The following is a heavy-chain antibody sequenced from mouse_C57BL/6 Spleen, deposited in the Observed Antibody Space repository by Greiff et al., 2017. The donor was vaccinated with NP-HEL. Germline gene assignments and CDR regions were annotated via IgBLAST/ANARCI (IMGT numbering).Heavy chain of an antibody. CDR1: GFSFNTYA. Sequence: EVKLVESGGGLVQPKGSLKLSCAASGFSFNTYAMNWVRQAPGKGLEWVARIRSKSNNYATYHADSVKDRFTISRDDSESMLYLQMNNLKTEDTAMYYCVRHGDGAMDYWGQGTSVTVSS. CDR3: VRHGDGAMDY. CDR2: IRSKSNNYAT. V-gene: IGHV10-1*01. J-gene: IGHJ4*01. D-gene: IGHD2-13*01.